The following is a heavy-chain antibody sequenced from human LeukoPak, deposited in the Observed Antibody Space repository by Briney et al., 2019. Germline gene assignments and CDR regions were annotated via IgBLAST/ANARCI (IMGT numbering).Heavy chain of an antibody. Sequence: PGGSLRLSCAASGFTFSSYWMSWVRQAPGKGLEWVANIKQDGSEKYYVDSVKGRFTISRDNAKNTLYLKMKTLRAEATAVYSCARGRGGGVRGVIITYFDYWGQGTLVTVSS. CDR2: IKQDGSEK. J-gene: IGHJ4*02. CDR3: ARGRGGGVRGVIITYFDY. CDR1: GFTFSSYW. D-gene: IGHD3-10*01. V-gene: IGHV3-7*03.